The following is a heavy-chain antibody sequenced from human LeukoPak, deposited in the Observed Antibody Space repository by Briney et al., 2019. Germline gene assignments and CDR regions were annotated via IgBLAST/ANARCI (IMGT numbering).Heavy chain of an antibody. CDR2: IYPGDSET. D-gene: IGHD3-10*01. Sequence: GESLKISCKGSGYTFTSYWIGWVRQMPGKGLEWMGIIYPGDSETRYSPSFQGQITISADKSISTAYLQWSTLKASDTAIYYCARQFYYGSGNYYRYLDPWGQGTQVTVSS. V-gene: IGHV5-51*01. CDR1: GYTFTSYW. CDR3: ARQFYYGSGNYYRYLDP. J-gene: IGHJ5*02.